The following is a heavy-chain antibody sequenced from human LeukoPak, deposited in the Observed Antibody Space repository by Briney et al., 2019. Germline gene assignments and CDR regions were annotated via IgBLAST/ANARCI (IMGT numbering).Heavy chain of an antibody. D-gene: IGHD6-19*01. CDR2: ISRSSSYI. CDR1: GFTFSSYE. Sequence: GGSLRLSCAASGFTFSSYEMNWVRQAPGKGLEWVSSISRSSSYIYYVDSVKGRFTISRDNAKNSLHLQMNSLRAENTAVYYCAREDSSGWYKFDYWGQGTLVTVSS. CDR3: AREDSSGWYKFDY. V-gene: IGHV3-21*01. J-gene: IGHJ4*02.